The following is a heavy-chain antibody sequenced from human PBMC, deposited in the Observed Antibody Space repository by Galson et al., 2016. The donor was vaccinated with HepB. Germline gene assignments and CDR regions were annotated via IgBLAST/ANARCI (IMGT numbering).Heavy chain of an antibody. Sequence: QSGAEVKKPGESLRISCEGSGYRFTSYWINWVRQMPGKGLEWMGRIDPSDSYTTCNPSFQGHVTISTDKSISTAYLQWSSLKASDTAMYYCSRQASAVTGFFDNWAQGTLVTVSS. CDR2: IDPSDSYT. CDR3: SRQASAVTGFFDN. J-gene: IGHJ4*02. CDR1: GYRFTSYW. D-gene: IGHD6-19*01. V-gene: IGHV5-10-1*01.